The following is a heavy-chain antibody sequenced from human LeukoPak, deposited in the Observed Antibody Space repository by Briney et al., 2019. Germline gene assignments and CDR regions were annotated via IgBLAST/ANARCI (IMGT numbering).Heavy chain of an antibody. D-gene: IGHD4-17*01. CDR3: AKDRADYGDCRTLDY. Sequence: TGGSLRLSCAASGFTFSSYGTHWVRQAPGKGLEWVAFIRYDGSNKYYADSVKGRFTISRDNSKNTLYLQMNSLRAEDTAVYYCAKDRADYGDCRTLDYWGQGTLVTVSS. J-gene: IGHJ4*02. CDR1: GFTFSSYG. CDR2: IRYDGSNK. V-gene: IGHV3-30*02.